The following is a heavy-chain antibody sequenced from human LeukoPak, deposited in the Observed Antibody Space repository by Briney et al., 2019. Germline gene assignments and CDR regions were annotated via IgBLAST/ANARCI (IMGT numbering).Heavy chain of an antibody. D-gene: IGHD2-2*01. J-gene: IGHJ6*03. CDR3: ARGSYVEYGLYYYYYYMDV. V-gene: IGHV1-69*01. CDR1: GGTFSSYA. Sequence: SVKVSCKASGGTFSSYAISWVRQAPGQGLEWMGGIIPIFGTANYAQKFQGRVTITADESTSTAYMELSSLRSEDTAVHYCARGSYVEYGLYYYYYYMDVWGKGTTVTVSS. CDR2: IIPIFGTA.